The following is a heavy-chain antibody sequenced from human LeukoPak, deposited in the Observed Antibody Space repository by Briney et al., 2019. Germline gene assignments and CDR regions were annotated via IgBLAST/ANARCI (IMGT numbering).Heavy chain of an antibody. D-gene: IGHD3-3*01. CDR2: IIPIFGTA. CDR3: ARVSLTIFGPKPGHYYYYMDV. J-gene: IGHJ6*03. CDR1: GGTFSRYA. Sequence: SVKVSCKASGGTFSRYAISWVRQAPGQGLEWMGGIIPIFGTANYAQKFQGRVTITTDEYTSTAYMELSSLRSEDTAVYYCARVSLTIFGPKPGHYYYYMDVWGKGTTVTVSS. V-gene: IGHV1-69*05.